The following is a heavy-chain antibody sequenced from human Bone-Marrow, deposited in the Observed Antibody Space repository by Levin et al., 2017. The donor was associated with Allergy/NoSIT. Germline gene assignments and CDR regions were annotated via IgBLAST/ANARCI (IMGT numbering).Heavy chain of an antibody. Sequence: SETLSLTCNVSGASITSFYWSWIRQPPGKGLEWIGHIYYIGTTDYNPSLKSRVTMSVDTSNNQFSPKLTSVTAADTAIYYCAREQYGSGSYGWFDPWGRGTLVTVSS. J-gene: IGHJ5*02. CDR2: IYYIGTT. D-gene: IGHD3-10*01. CDR1: GASITSFY. V-gene: IGHV4-59*01. CDR3: AREQYGSGSYGWFDP.